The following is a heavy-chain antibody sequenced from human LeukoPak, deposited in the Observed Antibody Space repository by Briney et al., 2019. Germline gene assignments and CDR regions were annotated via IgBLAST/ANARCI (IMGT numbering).Heavy chain of an antibody. D-gene: IGHD2-15*01. CDR2: ISAYNGNT. CDR1: GYTFTGYY. V-gene: IGHV1-18*04. Sequence: ASVKVSCKASGYTFTGYYMHWVRQAPGQGLEWMGWISAYNGNTNYAQKLQGRVTMTTDTSTSTAYMELRSLRSDDTAVYYCAREVVVVAGNWFDPWGQGTLVTVSS. CDR3: AREVVVVAGNWFDP. J-gene: IGHJ5*02.